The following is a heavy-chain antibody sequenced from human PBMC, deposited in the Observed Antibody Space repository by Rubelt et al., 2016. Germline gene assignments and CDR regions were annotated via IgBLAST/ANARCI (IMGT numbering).Heavy chain of an antibody. CDR3: ARDLTSGYFDH. V-gene: IGHV3-33*01. Sequence: APGKGLEWVAVIWYDGGNKYYADSVKGRFTISRDNSKNTLYLQMNSLRAEDTAVYYCARDLTSGYFDHWGQGTLVTVSS. CDR2: IWYDGGNK. D-gene: IGHD3-10*01. J-gene: IGHJ4*02.